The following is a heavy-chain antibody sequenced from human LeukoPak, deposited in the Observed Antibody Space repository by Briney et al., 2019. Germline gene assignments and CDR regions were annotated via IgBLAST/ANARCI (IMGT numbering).Heavy chain of an antibody. CDR3: ARDYCNYYGLDV. J-gene: IGHJ6*01. CDR2: IYYSGIT. CDR1: GGSITSYY. Sequence: SETLSLTCTVSGGSITSYYWGWIRQPPGKGLEWMGYIYYSGITNYNPSLESRVTISVDTSKNQFSLKLTSVTAAHTAVYFCARDYCNYYGLDVWGQGTAVTVSS. D-gene: IGHD1-26*01. V-gene: IGHV4-59*01.